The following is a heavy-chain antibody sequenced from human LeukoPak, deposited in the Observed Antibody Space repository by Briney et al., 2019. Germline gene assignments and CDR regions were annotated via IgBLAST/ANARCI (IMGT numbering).Heavy chain of an antibody. Sequence: ASVKVSCMASGGTFSSYAISWVRQAPGQGLEWMGGIIPIFGTANYAQKFQGRVTITADESTSTAYMELSSLRSEDTAVYYCARGITMVRGVIISPVGYFDYWGRGTLVTVSS. J-gene: IGHJ4*02. CDR1: GGTFSSYA. CDR3: ARGITMVRGVIISPVGYFDY. D-gene: IGHD3-10*01. V-gene: IGHV1-69*13. CDR2: IIPIFGTA.